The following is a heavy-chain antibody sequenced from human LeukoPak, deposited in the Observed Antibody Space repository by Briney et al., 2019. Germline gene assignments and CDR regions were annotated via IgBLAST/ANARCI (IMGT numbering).Heavy chain of an antibody. Sequence: SETLSLTCTVSGGSISSGSYYWGWIRQPPGKGLEWIGSIYYSGSTYQSPSPKSRVTISVDTSKNQFSLKLSSVTAADTAVYYCARPSREGSGWYDFDYWGQGTLVTVSS. V-gene: IGHV4-39*01. D-gene: IGHD6-19*01. CDR3: ARPSREGSGWYDFDY. CDR1: GGSISSGSYY. CDR2: IYYSGST. J-gene: IGHJ4*02.